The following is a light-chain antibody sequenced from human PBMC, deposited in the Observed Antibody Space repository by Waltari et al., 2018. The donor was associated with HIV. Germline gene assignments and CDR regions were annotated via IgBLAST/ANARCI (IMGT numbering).Light chain of an antibody. J-gene: IGLJ3*02. CDR2: YNS. CDR1: NTGGKS. V-gene: IGLV3-21*04. Sequence: SYVLTQPPSVSVAPGAAATISCGVWNTGGKSVHWYKQQPGQAPVLVTRYNSDRPSGIPDRISGSNSGHTATLTITSVEAGDEATYYCQVWDSSNEHVVFGGGTELTVL. CDR3: QVWDSSNEHVV.